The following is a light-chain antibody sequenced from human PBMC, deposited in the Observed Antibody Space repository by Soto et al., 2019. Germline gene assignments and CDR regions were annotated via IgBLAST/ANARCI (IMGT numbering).Light chain of an antibody. CDR2: GAS. J-gene: IGKJ1*01. V-gene: IGKV3-20*01. CDR1: QSVDSRF. CDR3: QQYDSSRT. Sequence: PGERVTLSCRASQSVDSRFLAWYQQKPGQAPRLLVYGASIRATGIPDRFSGSGSGTDFTLSIRRLEPEDFAVYYCQQYDSSRTFGQGTKVE.